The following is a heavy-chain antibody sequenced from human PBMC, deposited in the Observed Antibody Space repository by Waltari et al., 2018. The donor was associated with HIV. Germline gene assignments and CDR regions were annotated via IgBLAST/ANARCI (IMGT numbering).Heavy chain of an antibody. D-gene: IGHD2-2*01. J-gene: IGHJ5*02. CDR1: GGSISSSGYY. Sequence: LPLQESGPGLVKPSETLSLTCTVSGGSISSSGYYWGWFRQPPGKGLEWIVGFYYRGSTYYNPALKSRVTISVDTSKNQFSLRLTSVTAAYTAVYYCARQLVPRINWFDPWGQGTLVTVSS. V-gene: IGHV4-39*01. CDR2: FYYRGST. CDR3: ARQLVPRINWFDP.